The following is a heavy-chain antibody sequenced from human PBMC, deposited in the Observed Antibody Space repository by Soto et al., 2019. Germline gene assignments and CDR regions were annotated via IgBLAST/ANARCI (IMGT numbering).Heavy chain of an antibody. D-gene: IGHD3-10*01. CDR1: GGYVSRGGHY. CDR2: IYYSGST. V-gene: IGHV4-31*03. CDR3: ASGGYYYVMDV. J-gene: IGHJ6*02. Sequence: VQLQESGPGLVKPSQTLSLTCTVSGGYVSRGGHYWSWIRQHPGKGLEWIGYIYYSGSTNYNPSLKSRVRISIDMSKNQFSLELSSVTAADTAVYYCASGGYYYVMDVWGQGTTVTVSS.